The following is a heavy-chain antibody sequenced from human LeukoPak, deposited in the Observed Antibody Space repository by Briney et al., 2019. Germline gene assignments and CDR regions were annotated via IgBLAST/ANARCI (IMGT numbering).Heavy chain of an antibody. D-gene: IGHD4-17*01. V-gene: IGHV4-61*01. CDR3: ASPGPDYGDYAYAY. J-gene: IGHJ4*02. CDR2: VYYTGTT. Sequence: PSDTLSLTCSVSGGSVTSGTYYWTWIRQSAGKGLEWIGYVYYTGTTNYNPSLKSRVTISLDASKNQFSLRVSSVTAADTGTYYCASPGPDYGDYAYAYWGQGSLVTVSS. CDR1: GGSVTSGTYY.